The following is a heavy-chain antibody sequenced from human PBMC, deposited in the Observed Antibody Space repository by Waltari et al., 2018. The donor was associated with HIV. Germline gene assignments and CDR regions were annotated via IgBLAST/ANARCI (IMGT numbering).Heavy chain of an antibody. D-gene: IGHD3-3*01. Sequence: GESGGGLVQPGGSLRLSCAASGFTVSSNYMSWVRQAPEKGLEWVSVIYSGGSTYYADSVKGRFTISRDNSKNTLYLQMNSLRAEDTAVYYCASERSDWSGYYNLRYYYGMDVWGQGTTVTVSS. CDR3: ASERSDWSGYYNLRYYYGMDV. CDR2: IYSGGST. J-gene: IGHJ6*02. V-gene: IGHV3-66*02. CDR1: GFTVSSNY.